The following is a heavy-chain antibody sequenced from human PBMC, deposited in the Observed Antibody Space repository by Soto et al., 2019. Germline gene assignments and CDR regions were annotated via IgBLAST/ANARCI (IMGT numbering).Heavy chain of an antibody. D-gene: IGHD4-17*01. CDR2: MNPKSGHT. J-gene: IGHJ6*02. Sequence: QVQLVQSGAEVKKPGASVKVSGKASGYTFSSYDINWVRQATGQGLEWMGWMNPKSGHTGSAQKFQGRVTMTRDTSISTAYMELSRLRSEDTAIYYCARTDGDLDVWGQGTTVTVSS. CDR3: ARTDGDLDV. CDR1: GYTFSSYD. V-gene: IGHV1-8*01.